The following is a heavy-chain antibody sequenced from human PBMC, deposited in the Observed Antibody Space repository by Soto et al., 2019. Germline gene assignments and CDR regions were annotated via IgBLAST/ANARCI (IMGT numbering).Heavy chain of an antibody. D-gene: IGHD2-15*01. V-gene: IGHV3-53*04. Sequence: EVQLVESGGGLVQPGGSLRLSCAASGFTVSSNYMSWVRQAPGKGLEWVSVIYSGGSTYYADSVKGRFTISRHNSKNTQYLQMNSLRGEDTAVYYCARDRPYCSGGSCYSFDYWGQGTLVTVSS. CDR1: GFTVSSNY. CDR3: ARDRPYCSGGSCYSFDY. CDR2: IYSGGST. J-gene: IGHJ4*02.